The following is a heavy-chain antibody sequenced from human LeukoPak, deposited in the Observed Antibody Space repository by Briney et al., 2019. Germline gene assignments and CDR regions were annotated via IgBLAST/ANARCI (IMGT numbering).Heavy chain of an antibody. Sequence: SETLSLTCTVSGGSISSYYWSWIRQPPGKGLEWIGYIYYSGSTNYNPSLKCRVTISVDTSKNQFSLKLSSVTAADTAVYYCAREVYSSPGDWFDPWGQGTLVTVSS. D-gene: IGHD6-13*01. J-gene: IGHJ5*02. V-gene: IGHV4-59*01. CDR3: AREVYSSPGDWFDP. CDR2: IYYSGST. CDR1: GGSISSYY.